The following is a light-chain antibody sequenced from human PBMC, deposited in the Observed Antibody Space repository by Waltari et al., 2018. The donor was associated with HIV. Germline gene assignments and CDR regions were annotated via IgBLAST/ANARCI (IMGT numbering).Light chain of an antibody. V-gene: IGKV3-20*01. CDR2: DAL. J-gene: IGKJ4*01. Sequence: EIVLTQSPGTLSLSPGERATLSCRASQSVSSSYLAWNQQKPGQAPRLLIYDALSRATGIPDRFSGSGSGTDFTLTISRLEPEDFAVYYCQQYGSSPLTFGGGTKVEIK. CDR3: QQYGSSPLT. CDR1: QSVSSSY.